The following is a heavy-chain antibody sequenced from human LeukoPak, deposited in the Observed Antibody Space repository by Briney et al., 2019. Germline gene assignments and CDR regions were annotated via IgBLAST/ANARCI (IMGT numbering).Heavy chain of an antibody. CDR1: GFSSSDYW. Sequence: GGSLRLSCAASGFSSSDYWMHWVRHAPGEGLVGVSRMNSDGTTTNYADSVKGRFTISRDNAKNTLYLQMNSLRAEDTAVYYCARGRGPYGWFDPWGQGTLVTVSS. D-gene: IGHD3-10*01. J-gene: IGHJ5*02. V-gene: IGHV3-74*01. CDR2: MNSDGTTT. CDR3: ARGRGPYGWFDP.